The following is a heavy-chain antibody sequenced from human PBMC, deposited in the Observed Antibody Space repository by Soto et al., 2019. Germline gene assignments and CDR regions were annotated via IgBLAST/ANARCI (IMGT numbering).Heavy chain of an antibody. D-gene: IGHD1-20*01. CDR3: VRGSVYNWRGDF. CDR2: INGDGSTT. CDR1: GFTFSNYW. J-gene: IGHJ4*02. V-gene: IGHV3-74*01. Sequence: EVQLVVSGGDLIQPGGSLRLSCAASGFTFSNYWMHWVRQPPGKGLVWVSRINGDGSTTSYADSVKGRFPSSRDKAKNTLSLQMNSLRAEDTAVYYCVRGSVYNWRGDFWGQGTLVTVSS.